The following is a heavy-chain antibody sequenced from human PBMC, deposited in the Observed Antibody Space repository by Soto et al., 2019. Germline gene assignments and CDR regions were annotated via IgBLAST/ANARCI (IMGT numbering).Heavy chain of an antibody. D-gene: IGHD3-9*01. CDR2: IYYSGST. CDR1: GGSISSGDYY. Sequence: TLSLTCTVSGGSISSGDYYWSWIRQPPGKGLEWIGYIYYSGSTYYNPSLKSRVTISVDTSKNQFSLKLSSVTAADTAVYYCARGPHYDILTGYYTGRWFDPWGQGTLVTVSS. J-gene: IGHJ5*02. V-gene: IGHV4-30-4*01. CDR3: ARGPHYDILTGYYTGRWFDP.